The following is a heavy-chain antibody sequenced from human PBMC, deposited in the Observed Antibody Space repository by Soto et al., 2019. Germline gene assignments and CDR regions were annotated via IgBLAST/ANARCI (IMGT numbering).Heavy chain of an antibody. Sequence: RGSLRLSCAASGFTFSSYGMHWVRQAPGKGLEWVAVIWYDGSNKYDADSVKGRFTISRDNSKNTLYLQMNSLRAEDTAVYYSARDSTHSGIAASGTFDYWGQGTLVTVSS. CDR3: ARDSTHSGIAASGTFDY. CDR1: GFTFSSYG. CDR2: IWYDGSNK. D-gene: IGHD6-13*01. J-gene: IGHJ4*02. V-gene: IGHV3-33*01.